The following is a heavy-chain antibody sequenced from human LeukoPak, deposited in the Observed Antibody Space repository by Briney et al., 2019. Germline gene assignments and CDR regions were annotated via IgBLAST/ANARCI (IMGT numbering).Heavy chain of an antibody. CDR1: GFTFSSYE. CDR3: ARGFGSWYRWVLDY. J-gene: IGHJ4*02. V-gene: IGHV3-48*03. Sequence: GGSLRLSCAASGFTFSSYEMNWVRQAPGKGLEWVSYISSSGSTIYYADSVKGRFTISRDNAKNSLYLQMNSLRAEDTAVYYCARGFGSWYRWVLDYWGQGTLVTVSS. D-gene: IGHD6-13*01. CDR2: ISSSGSTI.